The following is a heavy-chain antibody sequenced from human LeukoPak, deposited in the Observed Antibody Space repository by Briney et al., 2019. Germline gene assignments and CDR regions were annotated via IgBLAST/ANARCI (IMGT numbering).Heavy chain of an antibody. CDR3: ARDNSVRDEAWWFSP. Sequence: ASVKVSCNASGGTFSSYAISWVRQAPGQGLEWMGGIIPIFGTANYAQKFQGRVTITADESTSTAYMELSSLRSEDTAVYYCARDNSVRDEAWWFSPWGQGTLVTVSS. CDR2: IIPIFGTA. V-gene: IGHV1-69*13. CDR1: GGTFSSYA. D-gene: IGHD5-24*01. J-gene: IGHJ5*02.